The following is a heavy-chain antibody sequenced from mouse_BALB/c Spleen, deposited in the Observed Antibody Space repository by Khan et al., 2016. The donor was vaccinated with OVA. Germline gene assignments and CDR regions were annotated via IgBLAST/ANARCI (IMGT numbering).Heavy chain of an antibody. Sequence: VQLKQSGPDLVKPGASVKMSCKASGYSFTGYYMNWVKQSHGKSLECIGRVNPNTGNTNYNQKFRGKAILIVDTSSSTAHMELRSLTCEDSAVYYCARGYDFFAYWGQGTLVTVSA. V-gene: IGHV1-26*01. CDR2: VNPNTGNT. CDR3: ARGYDFFAY. J-gene: IGHJ3*01. D-gene: IGHD2-14*01. CDR1: GYSFTGYY.